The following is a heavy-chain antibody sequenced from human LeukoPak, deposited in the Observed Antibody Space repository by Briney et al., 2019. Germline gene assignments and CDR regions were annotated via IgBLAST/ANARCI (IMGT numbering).Heavy chain of an antibody. CDR3: ARDRGVTMVRGVIDSLDY. CDR1: GYTFTNYA. V-gene: IGHV1-3*01. CDR2: INAGNGNT. J-gene: IGHJ4*02. D-gene: IGHD3-10*01. Sequence: ASVKVSCKASGYTFTNYAMHWVRQAPGQRLEWMGWINAGNGNTKYSQKFQGRVTITRDTSASTAYMKLSSLRSEDTAVYYCARDRGVTMVRGVIDSLDYWGQGTLVTVSS.